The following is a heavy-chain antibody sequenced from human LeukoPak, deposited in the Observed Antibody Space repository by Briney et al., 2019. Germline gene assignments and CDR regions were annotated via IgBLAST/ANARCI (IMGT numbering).Heavy chain of an antibody. D-gene: IGHD6-19*01. J-gene: IGHJ4*02. Sequence: GRSLRLSCAASGFTFSSYAMHWVRQAPGKGLEWVAVISYDGSNKYYADSVKGRFTISRDNSKNTLYLQMNSLRAEDTAVYYCARGGEGTVAGKKRGVDYWGQGTLVTVSS. V-gene: IGHV3-30-3*01. CDR2: ISYDGSNK. CDR1: GFTFSSYA. CDR3: ARGGEGTVAGKKRGVDY.